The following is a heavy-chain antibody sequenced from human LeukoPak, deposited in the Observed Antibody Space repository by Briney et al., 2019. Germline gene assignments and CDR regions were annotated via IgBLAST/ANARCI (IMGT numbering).Heavy chain of an antibody. D-gene: IGHD1-26*01. CDR2: MNPNSGNT. CDR1: GYTFTSYD. J-gene: IGHJ4*02. V-gene: IGHV1-8*01. Sequence: ASVKVPCKASGYTFTSYDINWVRQATGQGPEWMGWMNPNSGNTGYGEKFQGRVTMTRNTSISTAYMELSSLRSEDTAVYYCSIGLWELSDWGQGTLVTVSS. CDR3: SIGLWELSD.